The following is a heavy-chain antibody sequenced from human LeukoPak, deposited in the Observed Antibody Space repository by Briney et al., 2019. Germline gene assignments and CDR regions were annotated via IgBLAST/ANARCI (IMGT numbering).Heavy chain of an antibody. V-gene: IGHV1-18*01. CDR2: ISAYNGNT. D-gene: IGHD2-2*01. CDR1: GYTFTSYG. CDR3: AREYCSSTSCYLGAAFDI. Sequence: ASVKVSCKASGYTFTSYGISWVRQAPGQGLEWMGWISAYNGNTNYAQKLQGRVTMTRDTSISTAYMELSRLRSDDTAVYYCAREYCSSTSCYLGAAFDIWGQGTMVTVSS. J-gene: IGHJ3*02.